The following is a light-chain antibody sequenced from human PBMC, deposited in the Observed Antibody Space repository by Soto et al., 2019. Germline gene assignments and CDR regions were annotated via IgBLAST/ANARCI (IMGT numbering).Light chain of an antibody. Sequence: EVVLTQSPVTLSLSPGERATLSCRASQSVSSYLAWYQQKPGQAPRLLIYDSSDRATGLPARFSGSGSGTDFTLTITSLEAEDFGVYYCQQRSNWPLTFGGGTKVEI. V-gene: IGKV3-11*01. J-gene: IGKJ4*01. CDR1: QSVSSY. CDR3: QQRSNWPLT. CDR2: DSS.